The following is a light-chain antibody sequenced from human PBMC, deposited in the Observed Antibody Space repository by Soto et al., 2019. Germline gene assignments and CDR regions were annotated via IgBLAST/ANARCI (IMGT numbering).Light chain of an antibody. Sequence: QAVVTQSPSASASLGASVKLTCTLSSGHSNYAIAWHQQQSEKGPRYLMNLNNDGSHSKGDGIPDRFSGSSSGAERYLTISSLQSEDEADYYCQTWGSGIVVFGGGTKLTVL. V-gene: IGLV4-69*01. CDR3: QTWGSGIVV. J-gene: IGLJ2*01. CDR1: SGHSNYA. CDR2: LNNDGSH.